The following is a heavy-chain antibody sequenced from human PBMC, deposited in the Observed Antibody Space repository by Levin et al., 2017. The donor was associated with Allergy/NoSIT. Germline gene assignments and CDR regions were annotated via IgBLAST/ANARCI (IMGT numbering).Heavy chain of an antibody. V-gene: IGHV4-39*01. CDR3: ARPGDDYGDSFDY. CDR1: GGSISSSSYY. Sequence: SETLSLTCTVSGGSISSSSYYWGWIRQPPGKGLEWIGSIYYSGSTYYNPSLKSRVTISVDTSKNQFSLKLSSVTAADTAVYYCARPGDDYGDSFDYWGQGTLVTVSS. D-gene: IGHD4-17*01. J-gene: IGHJ4*02. CDR2: IYYSGST.